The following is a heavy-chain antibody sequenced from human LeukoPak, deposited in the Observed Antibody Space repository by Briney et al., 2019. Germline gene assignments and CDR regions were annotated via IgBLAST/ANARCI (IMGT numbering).Heavy chain of an antibody. Sequence: GGSLRLSCAASGFTFSSYEMNWVRQAPGKGLEWVSYISSSGSTIYYADTVKGRFTISRDNAKNSLYLQMNSLRAEDTAVYYCANYLTKRNYYYGMDVWGQGNTVTASS. D-gene: IGHD1-1*01. CDR3: ANYLTKRNYYYGMDV. V-gene: IGHV3-48*03. CDR1: GFTFSSYE. CDR2: ISSSGSTI. J-gene: IGHJ6*02.